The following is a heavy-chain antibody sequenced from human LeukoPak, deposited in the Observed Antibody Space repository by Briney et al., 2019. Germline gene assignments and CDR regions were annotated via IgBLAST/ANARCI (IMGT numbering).Heavy chain of an antibody. J-gene: IGHJ4*02. CDR1: GGSISSYY. D-gene: IGHD3-22*01. V-gene: IGHV4-4*07. CDR2: IYTSGST. CDR3: ARDRGYGSSGYAY. Sequence: SETLSLTCTVSGGSISSYYWTWIRQPARKGLEWIGRIYTSGSTNYNPSLKSRVTMSVDTSKNQSSLKLSSVTAADTAVYYCARDRGYGSSGYAYWGQGTLVTVSS.